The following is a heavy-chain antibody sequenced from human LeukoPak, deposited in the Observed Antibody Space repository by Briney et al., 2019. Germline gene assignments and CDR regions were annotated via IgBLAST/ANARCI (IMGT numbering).Heavy chain of an antibody. CDR1: GGSISSSSYY. D-gene: IGHD2-15*01. J-gene: IGHJ4*02. Sequence: SETLSLTCTVSGGSISSSSYYWGWIRQPPGKGLEWIGSIYYSGSTYYNPSLKSRVTISVDTSKNQFSLKLSSVTAADTAVYYCARRKGRVAATPMGYYFDYWGQGTLVTVSS. CDR3: ARRKGRVAATPMGYYFDY. CDR2: IYYSGST. V-gene: IGHV4-39*07.